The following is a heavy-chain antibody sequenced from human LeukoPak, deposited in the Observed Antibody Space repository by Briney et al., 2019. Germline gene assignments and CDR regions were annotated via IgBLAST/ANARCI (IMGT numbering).Heavy chain of an antibody. J-gene: IGHJ4*02. V-gene: IGHV1-18*01. CDR1: GFTFTSYA. CDR3: ARVGGDYYDSSGYY. D-gene: IGHD3-22*01. CDR2: ISAYNGNT. Sequence: ASVKVSCKTSGFTFTSYATSWVRQAPGQGLEWMGWISAYNGNTNYAQKLQGRVTMTTDTSTSTAYMELRSLRSDDTAVYYCARVGGDYYDSSGYYWGQGTLVTVSS.